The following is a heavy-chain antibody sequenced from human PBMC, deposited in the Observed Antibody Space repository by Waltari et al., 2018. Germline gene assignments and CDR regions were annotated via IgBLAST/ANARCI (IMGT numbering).Heavy chain of an antibody. V-gene: IGHV3-49*03. CDR3: TPRYCSSTSCYGTFDY. CDR2: IRSKAYGGTT. CDR1: GFTFGDYA. Sequence: EVQLVESGGGLVQPGRSLRLSCTASGFTFGDYAMSWFRQAPGKGLEWVGFIRSKAYGGTTEYAASVKGRFTISRDDSKSIAYMQMNSLKTEDTAVYYCTPRYCSSTSCYGTFDYWGQGTLVTVSS. D-gene: IGHD2-2*01. J-gene: IGHJ4*02.